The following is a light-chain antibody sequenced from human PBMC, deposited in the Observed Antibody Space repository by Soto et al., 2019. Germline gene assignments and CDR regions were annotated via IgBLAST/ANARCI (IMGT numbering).Light chain of an antibody. CDR3: SSYTTSSTVV. CDR2: RNN. Sequence: QSVLTQPPSASGTPGQRVNISCSGRSSNIGSNYVYWYRQFPGTAPKLLIQRNNQRPSGVPARFSGSKSGNTASLTISTLQAEDEAEYYCSSYTTSSTVVFGGGTQLTVL. CDR1: SSNIGSNY. V-gene: IGLV1-47*01. J-gene: IGLJ2*01.